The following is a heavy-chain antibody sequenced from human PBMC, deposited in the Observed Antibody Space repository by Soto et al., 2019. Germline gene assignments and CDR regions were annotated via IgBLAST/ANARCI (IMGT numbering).Heavy chain of an antibody. V-gene: IGHV1-69*01. CDR1: GGTFSSYA. J-gene: IGHJ6*02. CDR2: IIPIFGTA. Sequence: QVQLVQSGAEVKKPGSSVKVSCKASGGTFSSYAISWVRQAPGQGLEWMGGIIPIFGTANYAQKFQGRVTITAYESTSTAYMELSSLRSEDTAVYYCARGYGSGSYYYYYGMDVWGQGTTVTVSS. CDR3: ARGYGSGSYYYYYGMDV. D-gene: IGHD3-10*01.